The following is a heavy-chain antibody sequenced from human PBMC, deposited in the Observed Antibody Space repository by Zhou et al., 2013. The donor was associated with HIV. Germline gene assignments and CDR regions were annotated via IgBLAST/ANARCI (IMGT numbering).Heavy chain of an antibody. CDR2: IYSSGRT. V-gene: IGHV4-4*07. J-gene: IGHJ4*02. Sequence: QVQLQGSGPGLMKPSETLSLTCTVSGDSISDYYWSWIRQPAGKGLEWIGRIYSSGRTNFNPSLQSRITMSVDTSKNQFSLQLRSVTAADTAVYYCARDFPPDYWGQGTLVTVSS. CDR3: ARDFPPDY. CDR1: GDSISDYY.